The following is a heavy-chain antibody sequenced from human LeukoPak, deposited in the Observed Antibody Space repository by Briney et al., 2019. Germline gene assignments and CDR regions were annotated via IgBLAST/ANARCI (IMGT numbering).Heavy chain of an antibody. J-gene: IGHJ4*02. CDR1: GGTFSSYA. CDR3: ARASWGGYRYGVYYFDY. V-gene: IGHV1-69*04. Sequence: GASVKVSCKASGGTFSSYAISWVRQAPGQGLEWMGRIIPILGIANYAQKFQGRVTITADKSTSTAYMELSSLRSEDTAVYYCARASWGGYRYGVYYFDYWGQGTLVTVSS. CDR2: IIPILGIA. D-gene: IGHD5-18*01.